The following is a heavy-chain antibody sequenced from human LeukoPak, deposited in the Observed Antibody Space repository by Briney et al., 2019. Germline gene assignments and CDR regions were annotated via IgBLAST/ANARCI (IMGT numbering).Heavy chain of an antibody. V-gene: IGHV3-23*01. J-gene: IGHJ4*02. CDR1: GFTFSNYG. CDR2: ISGSGVST. Sequence: GGSLRLSCAASGFTFSNYGMYWVRQAPGKGLEWVSSISGSGVSTYYADSVKGRFTISRDNSRNTLYLQMNSLRAEDTAVYYGAKRVVGAYYFDYWGQGTLVTVSS. CDR3: AKRVVGAYYFDY. D-gene: IGHD2-15*01.